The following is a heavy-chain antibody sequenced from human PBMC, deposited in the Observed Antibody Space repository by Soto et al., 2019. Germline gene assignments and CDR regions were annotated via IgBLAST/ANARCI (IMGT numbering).Heavy chain of an antibody. Sequence: QVQLVQSGAEVKKPGSSVKVSCKASGGTFSSYAISWVRQAPGQGREWRGGLIPIFGTANYAEKFQGRVTITADESTSTAYMELGSLRSEDTAVYYCARFLIAAAGTGYWFDPWGQGTLVSVSS. V-gene: IGHV1-69*01. D-gene: IGHD6-13*01. CDR1: GGTFSSYA. CDR3: ARFLIAAAGTGYWFDP. CDR2: LIPIFGTA. J-gene: IGHJ5*02.